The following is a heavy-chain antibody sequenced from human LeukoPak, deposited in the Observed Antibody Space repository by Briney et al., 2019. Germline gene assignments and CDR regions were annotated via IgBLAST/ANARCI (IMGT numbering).Heavy chain of an antibody. V-gene: IGHV3-7*01. Sequence: GGPLRLSCAASGFAFSTHWMSWVRQAPGKGLEWVATIKQDGSKTDYVDSVKGRFTISRDNAKDSLYLQMNSLRAEDTAVYYCASGTYSYYWGQGTLVTVSS. CDR2: IKQDGSKT. D-gene: IGHD1-26*01. J-gene: IGHJ4*02. CDR1: GFAFSTHW. CDR3: ASGTYSYY.